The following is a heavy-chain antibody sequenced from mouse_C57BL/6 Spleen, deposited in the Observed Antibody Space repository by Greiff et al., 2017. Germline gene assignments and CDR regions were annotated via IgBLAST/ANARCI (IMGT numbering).Heavy chain of an antibody. CDR2: IHPNSGST. CDR3: ASEWDCYGSSPWFAY. J-gene: IGHJ3*01. V-gene: IGHV1-64*01. D-gene: IGHD1-1*01. CDR1: GYTFTSYW. Sequence: QVQLQQPGAELVKPGASVKLSCKASGYTFTSYWMHWVKQRPGQGLEWIGMIHPNSGSTNYNEKFKSKATLTVDKSSSTAYMQLSSLTSEDSAVYYWASEWDCYGSSPWFAYWGQGTLVTVSA.